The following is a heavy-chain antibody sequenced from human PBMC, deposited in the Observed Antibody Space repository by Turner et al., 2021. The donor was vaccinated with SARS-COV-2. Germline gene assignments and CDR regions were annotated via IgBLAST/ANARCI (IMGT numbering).Heavy chain of an antibody. V-gene: IGHV4-34*01. D-gene: IGHD6-19*01. J-gene: IGHJ1*01. Sequence: QVQLQQWGAGLLKPSETLSLTCGVYGGSFSGYYWSWISQPPGKGLEWIGEINHSGSTNYNPSLKSRVTISVDTSKNQFSLKLSSVTAADTAVYYCAIGYYNAAYSSGWYVYNAEYFQQWGQGTLVTVSS. CDR1: GGSFSGYY. CDR3: AIGYYNAAYSSGWYVYNAEYFQQ. CDR2: INHSGST.